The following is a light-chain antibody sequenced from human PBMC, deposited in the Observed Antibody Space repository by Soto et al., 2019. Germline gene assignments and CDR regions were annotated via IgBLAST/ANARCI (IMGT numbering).Light chain of an antibody. V-gene: IGLV2-14*01. CDR3: SSYTSSTPLV. Sequence: QSALTQPASVSGSPGQSITISCTGTSSDVGGYNYVSWYQQHPGKAPKLMIYEVSNRPSGVSNRFSGSKSGNTASLTISGRQTEDEADYHCSSYTSSTPLVFGGGTKVTVL. CDR1: SSDVGGYNY. J-gene: IGLJ2*01. CDR2: EVS.